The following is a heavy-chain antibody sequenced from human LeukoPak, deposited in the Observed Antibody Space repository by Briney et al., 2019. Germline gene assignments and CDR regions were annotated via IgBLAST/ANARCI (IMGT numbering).Heavy chain of an antibody. V-gene: IGHV4-39*01. CDR1: GGSVSSSNHH. D-gene: IGHD1-14*01. Sequence: SETLSLTCNVSGGSVSSSNHHWAWIRQSPGMGLEWVGTFFSTGRTSQNPDPSLKGRVTLSVDTSRNQFSLQLRSLTAADTAIFYCASIPGSSTGWYHFDNWGQGTLVTVSS. CDR3: ASIPGSSTGWYHFDN. J-gene: IGHJ4*02. CDR2: FFSTGRT.